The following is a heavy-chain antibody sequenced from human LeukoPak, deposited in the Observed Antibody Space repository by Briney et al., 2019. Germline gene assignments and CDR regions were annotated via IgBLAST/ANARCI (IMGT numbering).Heavy chain of an antibody. D-gene: IGHD3-9*01. CDR3: ARFEYDILTGYTWLDY. CDR2: ISSSSSYI. J-gene: IGHJ4*02. CDR1: GFTFSTYS. Sequence: PGGSLRLSCAASGFTFSTYSMNWVRQAPGKGLEWVSSISSSSSYIYYADSVKGRFTISRDNAKNSLYLQMNSLRAEDTAVYYCARFEYDILTGYTWLDYWGQGTLVTVSS. V-gene: IGHV3-21*01.